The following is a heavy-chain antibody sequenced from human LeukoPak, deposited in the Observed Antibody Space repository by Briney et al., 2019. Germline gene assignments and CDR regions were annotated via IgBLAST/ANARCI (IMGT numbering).Heavy chain of an antibody. J-gene: IGHJ5*02. CDR3: AKNWVASSWFNWFNP. V-gene: IGHV3-23*01. CDR1: GFTFSSYA. CDR2: ISGSCGST. Sequence: PGGSLRLSCAASGFTFSSYAMSWVRQAPGKGLEWVSAISGSCGSTYYADSVKGRFTISRDNSKNTLYLQMNSLRAEDTAVYYCAKNWVASSWFNWFNPWGQGTLVIVSS. D-gene: IGHD6-13*01.